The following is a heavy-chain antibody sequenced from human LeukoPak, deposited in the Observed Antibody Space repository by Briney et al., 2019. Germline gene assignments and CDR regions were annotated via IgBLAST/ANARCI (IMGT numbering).Heavy chain of an antibody. CDR1: GFTFSSYA. J-gene: IGHJ5*02. Sequence: GRSLRLSCAASGFTFSSYAMPWVRQAPGKGLEWVAVISYDGSNKYYADSVKGRFTISRDNSKNTLYLQMNSLRAEDTAVYYCAREPPRYCSSTSCYSQGKDPINWFDPWGQGTLVTVSS. V-gene: IGHV3-30*04. CDR3: AREPPRYCSSTSCYSQGKDPINWFDP. D-gene: IGHD2-2*01. CDR2: ISYDGSNK.